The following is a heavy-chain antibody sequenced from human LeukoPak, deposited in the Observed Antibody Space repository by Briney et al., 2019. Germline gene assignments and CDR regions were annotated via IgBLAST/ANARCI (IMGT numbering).Heavy chain of an antibody. Sequence: GGSLRLSCAASGFTFSSYSMNWVRQAPGKGLEWVSSISSSSSYIYYADSVKGRFTISRDNAKNSLYLQMNSLRAEDTAVYYCAREENGGYVGNYWGQGTLVTVSS. CDR1: GFTFSSYS. J-gene: IGHJ4*02. CDR3: AREENGGYVGNY. V-gene: IGHV3-21*01. D-gene: IGHD5-12*01. CDR2: ISSSSSYI.